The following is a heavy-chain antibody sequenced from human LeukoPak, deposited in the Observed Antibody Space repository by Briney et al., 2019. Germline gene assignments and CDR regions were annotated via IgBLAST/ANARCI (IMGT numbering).Heavy chain of an antibody. V-gene: IGHV3-21*01. CDR1: GFIFNTYS. CDR2: ISSSSSYI. D-gene: IGHD6-13*01. J-gene: IGHJ4*02. CDR3: ARSGSWYYYFDY. Sequence: GGSLRLSCAASGFIFNTYSMNWVRQAPGKGLEWVSSISSSSSYIYYADSVKGRFTISRDNAKNSLYLQMNSLRAEDTAVYYCARSGSWYYYFDYWGQGTLVTVSS.